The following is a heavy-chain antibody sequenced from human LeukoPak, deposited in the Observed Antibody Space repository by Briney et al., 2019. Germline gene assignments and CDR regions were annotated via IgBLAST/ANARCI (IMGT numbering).Heavy chain of an antibody. CDR2: ISSSGTTI. D-gene: IGHD6-19*01. Sequence: GGSLRLSCAASGFTFSSYEMNWVRQAPGKGLEWVSYISSSGTTIYYADSVNGRFTISRDNAKNALYLQMNSLRAEDTAVYYCAREAAGYSSGWPDYWGQGTPVTASS. CDR1: GFTFSSYE. CDR3: AREAAGYSSGWPDY. J-gene: IGHJ4*02. V-gene: IGHV3-48*03.